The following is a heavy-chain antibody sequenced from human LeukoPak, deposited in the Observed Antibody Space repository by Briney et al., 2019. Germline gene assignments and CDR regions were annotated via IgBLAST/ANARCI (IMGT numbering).Heavy chain of an antibody. CDR3: AMEGGVEIAVAEPEGELDY. D-gene: IGHD6-19*01. CDR1: GFTFSSYA. Sequence: GGSLRLSCAASGFTFSSYAMSWVRQAPGKGREWVSAISGSGGSTYYADSVKGRFTISRDNAKNSLYLQMNSLRAEDTAVYYCAMEGGVEIAVAEPEGELDYWGQGTLVTVSS. J-gene: IGHJ4*02. V-gene: IGHV3-23*01. CDR2: ISGSGGST.